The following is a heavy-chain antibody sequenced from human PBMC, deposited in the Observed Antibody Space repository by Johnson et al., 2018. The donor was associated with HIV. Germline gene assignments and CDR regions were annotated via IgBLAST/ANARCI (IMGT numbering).Heavy chain of an antibody. Sequence: VQLVESGGGVVRPGGSLRLSCAASGFIFEDYGMSWVRQLPGKGLEWVSGVNWNGGTTGYADSVKGRSTIPSDNAKSTLYLQMNSLRAEDTALYYCARGPGYGSSWYVNTDAFDIWGQGTLVTVSS. D-gene: IGHD6-13*01. CDR3: ARGPGYGSSWYVNTDAFDI. J-gene: IGHJ3*02. V-gene: IGHV3-20*04. CDR2: VNWNGGTT. CDR1: GFIFEDYG.